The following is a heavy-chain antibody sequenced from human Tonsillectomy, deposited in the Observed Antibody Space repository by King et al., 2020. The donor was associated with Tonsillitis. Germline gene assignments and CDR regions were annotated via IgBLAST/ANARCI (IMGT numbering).Heavy chain of an antibody. Sequence: QITLKESGPALVKPTQTLTLTCTFSGFSLNTSGMCVSWIRQPPGKALEWLALIDWDDDKYYNTSLKTRLTISKDTSKNQVVLTMTNMDPVDTATYYCARTFRTSVTTLTDWFDPWGQGTLVTVST. CDR1: GFSLNTSGMC. D-gene: IGHD4-11*01. J-gene: IGHJ5*02. V-gene: IGHV2-70*01. CDR2: IDWDDDK. CDR3: ARTFRTSVTTLTDWFDP.